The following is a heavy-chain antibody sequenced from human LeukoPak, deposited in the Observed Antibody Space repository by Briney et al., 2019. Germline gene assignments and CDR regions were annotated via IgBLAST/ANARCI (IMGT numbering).Heavy chain of an antibody. CDR2: IGSGSGHI. CDR3: AELGITMIGGV. CDR1: GFSFSSYS. V-gene: IGHV3-21*01. D-gene: IGHD3-10*02. Sequence: GGSLRLSCAASGFSFSSYSMNWVRQAPGRGLEWVSSIGSGSGHINYSDSVKGRFTISRDNAKNSLYLQMNSLRAEDTAVYYCAELGITMIGGVWGKGTTVTISS. J-gene: IGHJ6*04.